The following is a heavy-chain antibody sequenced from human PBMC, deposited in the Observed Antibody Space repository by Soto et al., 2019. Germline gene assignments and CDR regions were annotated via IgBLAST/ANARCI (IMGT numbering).Heavy chain of an antibody. CDR3: ARDSYCSSTSCYADAFDI. J-gene: IGHJ3*02. Sequence: EVPLVESGGGLVKPGGSLRLSCAASGFTFSSYSMNWVRQAPGKGLEWVSSISSSSSYIYYAYSLKGRFTISRDNAKNSLYLQMNSLRAEDTAVYYCARDSYCSSTSCYADAFDIWGQGTMVTVSS. CDR1: GFTFSSYS. CDR2: ISSSSSYI. D-gene: IGHD2-2*01. V-gene: IGHV3-21*01.